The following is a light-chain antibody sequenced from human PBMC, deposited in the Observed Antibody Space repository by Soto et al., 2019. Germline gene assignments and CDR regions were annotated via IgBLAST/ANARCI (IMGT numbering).Light chain of an antibody. J-gene: IGLJ1*01. CDR3: SSYAGSNLYV. CDR1: SSDVGGYNY. Sequence: QTLLTQPPSASGSPGQSVTISCTGTSSDVGGYNYVSWYQQHPGKAPKLMIYEVSKRPSGVPDRFSGYKSGNTASLTVSGLQAEDEADYYCSSYAGSNLYVFGTGTKVT. V-gene: IGLV2-8*01. CDR2: EVS.